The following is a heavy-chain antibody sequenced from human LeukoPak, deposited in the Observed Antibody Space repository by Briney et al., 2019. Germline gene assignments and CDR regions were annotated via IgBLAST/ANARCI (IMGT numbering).Heavy chain of an antibody. D-gene: IGHD6-19*01. CDR1: GFTVSSNY. Sequence: PGGSLRLSCAASGFTVSSNYMSWVRQAPGKGLEWVSVIYSGGSTYYADSVKGRFTISRDNSKNTLYLQMNSLRAEDTAVYYCAKDVGSGWYIGGYFDYWGQGTLVTVSS. V-gene: IGHV3-66*01. CDR3: AKDVGSGWYIGGYFDY. CDR2: IYSGGST. J-gene: IGHJ4*02.